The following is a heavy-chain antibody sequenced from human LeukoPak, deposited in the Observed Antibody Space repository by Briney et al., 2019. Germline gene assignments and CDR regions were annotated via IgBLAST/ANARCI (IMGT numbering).Heavy chain of an antibody. CDR3: ARWDSSGYSFDD. CDR2: IYPSDSDT. J-gene: IGHJ4*02. Sequence: PGASLKISCKGSGYSFTSYWIGWVRQLPGKGLEWMGIIYPSDSDTRHSPPRQGQVTISADKSINTAYLQWSSLKASDTAMYYCARWDSSGYSFDDWGQGTLVTVSS. V-gene: IGHV5-51*01. D-gene: IGHD3-22*01. CDR1: GYSFTSYW.